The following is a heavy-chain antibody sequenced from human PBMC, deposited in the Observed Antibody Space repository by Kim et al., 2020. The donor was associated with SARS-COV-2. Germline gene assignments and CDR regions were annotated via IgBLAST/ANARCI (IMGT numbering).Heavy chain of an antibody. V-gene: IGHV3-11*01. CDR3: ASGYRCYVFYDF. J-gene: IGHJ4*02. CDR2: IRGSGSDI. CDR1: GFTFSDYY. D-gene: IGHD5-12*01. Sequence: GGSLRLSCAASGFTFSDYYMSWIRQAPGKGLEWVSDIRGSGSDIYYADSLKGRFTISRDNTKNSLYLQMNSLRDEDTALYYCASGYRCYVFYDFWGRGTL.